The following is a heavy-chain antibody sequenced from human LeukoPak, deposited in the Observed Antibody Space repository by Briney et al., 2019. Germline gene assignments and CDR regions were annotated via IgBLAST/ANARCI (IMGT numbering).Heavy chain of an antibody. J-gene: IGHJ6*03. D-gene: IGHD4-17*01. V-gene: IGHV4-59*01. CDR3: ARDGTDYGDYYYYMDV. CDR2: IYYSGST. CDR1: GGSISSYY. Sequence: ETSETLSLTCTVSGGSISSYYWSWIRQPPGKGLEWIGYIYYSGSTNYNPSLKSRVTISVDTSKNQFSLKLSSVTAAVTAVYYCARDGTDYGDYYYYMDVWGKGTTVTISS.